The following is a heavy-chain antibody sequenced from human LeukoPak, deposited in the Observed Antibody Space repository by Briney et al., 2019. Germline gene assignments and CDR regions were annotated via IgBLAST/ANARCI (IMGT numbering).Heavy chain of an antibody. J-gene: IGHJ3*02. D-gene: IGHD6-19*01. CDR2: IYYSGST. Sequence: SETLSLTCTVSGGSISSSSYYWGWIRQPPGKGLEWIGSIYYSGSTYYNPSLKSRVTISVDTSKNQFSLKLSSVTAADTAVYYCARERRPDSSGWSGGDAFDIWGQGTMVTVSS. CDR1: GGSISSSSYY. V-gene: IGHV4-39*07. CDR3: ARERRPDSSGWSGGDAFDI.